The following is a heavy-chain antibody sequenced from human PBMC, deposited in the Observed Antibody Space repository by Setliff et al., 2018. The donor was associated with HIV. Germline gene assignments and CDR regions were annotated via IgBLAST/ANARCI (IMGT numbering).Heavy chain of an antibody. CDR2: VDPEDGET. Sequence: ASVKVSCKASGYTFIDYNIHWVQQAPRKGLEWMGRVDPEDGETIYAEKFRGRVTITADTSTDTAYLKLSSLRSEDTAVYYCATDACTIDACYSSGGPWGQGTLVTVSS. V-gene: IGHV1-69-2*01. J-gene: IGHJ5*02. D-gene: IGHD2-15*01. CDR3: ATDACTIDACYSSGGP. CDR1: GYTFIDYN.